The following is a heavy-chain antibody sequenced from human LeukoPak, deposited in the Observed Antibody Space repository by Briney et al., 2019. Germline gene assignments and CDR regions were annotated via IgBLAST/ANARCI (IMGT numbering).Heavy chain of an antibody. CDR1: GGTFSSYA. V-gene: IGHV1-69*04. D-gene: IGHD3-22*01. J-gene: IGHJ6*02. Sequence: ASVKVSCKASGGTFSSYAISWVRQAPGQGLEWMGRIIPILGIANYAQKFQGRVTITADKSTSTAYMELSSLRSEDTAVYYCARDRGLLLTRYGMDVWGQGTTVTVSS. CDR2: IIPILGIA. CDR3: ARDRGLLLTRYGMDV.